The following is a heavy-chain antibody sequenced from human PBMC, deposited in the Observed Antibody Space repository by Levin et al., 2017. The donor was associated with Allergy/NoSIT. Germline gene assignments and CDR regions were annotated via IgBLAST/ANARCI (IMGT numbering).Heavy chain of an antibody. V-gene: IGHV3-11*01. J-gene: IGHJ4*02. Sequence: LSLTCAASGFTLSNFHMSWIRQAPGKGLEWVSYISSGGDSIYYADSVEGRFAISRDSAKNSLYLQMNSLRAEDTAVYYCARRVGFENWGQGTLVTVSS. CDR3: ARRVGFEN. CDR2: ISSGGDSI. CDR1: GFTLSNFH. D-gene: IGHD1-26*01.